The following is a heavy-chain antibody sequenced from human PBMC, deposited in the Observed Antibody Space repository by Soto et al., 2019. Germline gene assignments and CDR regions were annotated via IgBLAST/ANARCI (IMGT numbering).Heavy chain of an antibody. CDR2: ILNDGSDR. D-gene: IGHD3-10*01. V-gene: IGHV3-33*01. CDR1: GFTFSNYG. Sequence: QVQLVESGGGVVQPGRSLTLSCAASGFTFSNYGMHWVRQAPGKGLEWVAGILNDGSDRYHADSVKDRFTISRDNSKITLYLQMNSLRAEDTAVYYYARDDEDSGNGMDVWGQGTTVTVS. CDR3: ARDDEDSGNGMDV. J-gene: IGHJ6*02.